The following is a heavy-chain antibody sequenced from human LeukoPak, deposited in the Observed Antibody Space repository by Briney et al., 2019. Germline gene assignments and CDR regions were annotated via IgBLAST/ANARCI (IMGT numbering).Heavy chain of an antibody. J-gene: IGHJ5*02. Sequence: PSETLSLTCTVSGGSVRSDSYYWSWIRQPPGKGLEWIGYIYYSGNTDYNPSLKSRVAMSVETSKNQFSLKLSSVTAADTAVYYCARGGPAAVLNWFDPWGQGTLVTVSS. V-gene: IGHV4-61*01. CDR2: IYYSGNT. D-gene: IGHD6-13*01. CDR3: ARGGPAAVLNWFDP. CDR1: GGSVRSDSYY.